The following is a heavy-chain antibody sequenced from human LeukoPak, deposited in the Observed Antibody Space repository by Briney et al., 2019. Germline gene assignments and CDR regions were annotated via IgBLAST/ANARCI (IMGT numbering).Heavy chain of an antibody. V-gene: IGHV4-39*01. CDR1: GGSISSDSYF. CDR2: IYYSGST. D-gene: IGHD1-26*01. J-gene: IGHJ4*02. CDR3: ARPHIGGSDLTDFDY. Sequence: SATLSLTCTVSGGSISSDSYFWGWIRQPPGQGLEWIGSIYYSGSTYYNPSLKSRVTISVDTSKNQFSLKLSSVTAADTAVYYCARPHIGGSDLTDFDYWGQGTLVTVSS.